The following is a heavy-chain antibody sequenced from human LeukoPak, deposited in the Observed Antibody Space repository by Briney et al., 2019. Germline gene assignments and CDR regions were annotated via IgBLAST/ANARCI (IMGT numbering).Heavy chain of an antibody. CDR2: ISYDGSNK. Sequence: GGSLRLSCAASGFTFSSYAMHWVRQAPGKGLEWVAVISYDGSNKYYADSVKGRFTISRDNSKNTLYLQMNSLRAEDTAVYYCARGAVVVVAATENWFDPWGQGTLVTVSS. CDR1: GFTFSSYA. J-gene: IGHJ5*02. CDR3: ARGAVVVVAATENWFDP. V-gene: IGHV3-30-3*01. D-gene: IGHD2-15*01.